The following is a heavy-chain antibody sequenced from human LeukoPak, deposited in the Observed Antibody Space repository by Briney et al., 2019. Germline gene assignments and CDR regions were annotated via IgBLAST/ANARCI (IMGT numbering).Heavy chain of an antibody. CDR2: ISYDGSNK. V-gene: IGHV3-30-3*01. J-gene: IGHJ4*02. CDR1: GFTFSSYA. CDR3: ARSLDVVPAAIGY. Sequence: GGSLRLSCAASGFTFSSYAMHWVRQAPGKGLEWVAVISYDGSNKYYADSVKGRFTISRDNSKNTLYLQMNSLRAEDTAVYYCARSLDVVPAAIGYWGQGTLVTVSS. D-gene: IGHD2-2*01.